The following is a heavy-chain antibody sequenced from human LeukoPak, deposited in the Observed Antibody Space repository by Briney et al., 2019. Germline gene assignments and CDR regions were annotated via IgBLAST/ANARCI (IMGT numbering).Heavy chain of an antibody. CDR2: IYYSGST. D-gene: IGHD2-2*01. CDR1: GGSISSGGDY. V-gene: IGHV4-31*03. CDR3: ARSLDTSYALYSYYYGMDV. J-gene: IGHJ6*02. Sequence: SETLSLTCTVSGGSISSGGDYWSWSRQHPGKGLEWIGYIYYSGSTYYNPSLKSRVTISVDTSKNQFSLKLSSVTAADTAVYYCARSLDTSYALYSYYYGMDVWGQGTTVTVSS.